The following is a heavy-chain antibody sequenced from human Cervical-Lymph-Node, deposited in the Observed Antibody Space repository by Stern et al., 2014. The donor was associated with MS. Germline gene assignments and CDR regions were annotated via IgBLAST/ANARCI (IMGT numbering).Heavy chain of an antibody. D-gene: IGHD3-22*01. V-gene: IGHV1-69*06. CDR2: IIPIFGTA. CDR1: GGTFSSYA. J-gene: IGHJ4*02. Sequence: EQLEESGAEVKKPGSSVKVSCKASGGTFSSYAISWVRQAPGQGLEWMGGIIPIFGTANYAQKFQGRVTITADKSTSTAYMELSSLRSEDTAVYYCARTDSSGYYPGAMVGWGQGTLVTVSS. CDR3: ARTDSSGYYPGAMVG.